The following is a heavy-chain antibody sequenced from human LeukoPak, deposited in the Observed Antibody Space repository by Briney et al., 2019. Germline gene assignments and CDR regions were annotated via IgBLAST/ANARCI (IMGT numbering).Heavy chain of an antibody. V-gene: IGHV3-30*04. CDR1: GFSFSSYA. CDR2: ISYDGSNK. CDR3: ARDRGRYGSGSYYNGLGGGAFDI. J-gene: IGHJ3*02. D-gene: IGHD3-10*01. Sequence: GRSLRLSCAASGFSFSSYAMHWVRQAPGKGLEWVAVISYDGSNKYYADSVKGRFTISRDNSKNTLYLQMNSLRPEDTAVYYCARDRGRYGSGSYYNGLGGGAFDIWGQGTMVTVSS.